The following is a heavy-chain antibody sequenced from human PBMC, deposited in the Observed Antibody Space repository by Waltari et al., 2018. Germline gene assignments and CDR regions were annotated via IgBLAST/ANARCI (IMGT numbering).Heavy chain of an antibody. Sequence: EVQLVESGGGLVKPGGSLRLSCAASGFTFSSYSMNWVRQAPGKGLEWVSSISRSSSYIYYADSVKGRFTISRDNAKNSLYLQMNSLRAEDTAVYYCARKKLQPLLHFDYWGQGTLVTVSS. V-gene: IGHV3-21*01. J-gene: IGHJ4*02. CDR3: ARKKLQPLLHFDY. CDR1: GFTFSSYS. D-gene: IGHD2-21*02. CDR2: ISRSSSYI.